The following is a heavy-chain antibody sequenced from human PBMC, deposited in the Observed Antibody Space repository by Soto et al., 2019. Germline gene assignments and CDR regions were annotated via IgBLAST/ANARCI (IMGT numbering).Heavy chain of an antibody. CDR3: ARALTSAAGLYFDY. CDR2: IHTSDGT. D-gene: IGHD6-25*01. CDR1: GGSISGYY. V-gene: IGHV4-4*07. Sequence: TLSLTCTVSGGSISGYYWSWIRQPAGKGLEWIGRIHTSDGTKYNPSLKSRVTLSADTSNNQFSLRLTSLTAADTAVYYCARALTSAAGLYFDYWGRGTLVTVSS. J-gene: IGHJ4*02.